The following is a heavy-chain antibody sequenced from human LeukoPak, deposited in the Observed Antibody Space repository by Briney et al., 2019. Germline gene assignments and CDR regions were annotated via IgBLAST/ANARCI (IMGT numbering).Heavy chain of an antibody. CDR1: GGSIGTYY. V-gene: IGHV4-59*01. CDR3: ARDRHWTNDWVFDY. J-gene: IGHJ4*02. Sequence: SETLSLTCTVSGGSIGTYYWSWIRQSPGKGLEWIGYIYYNGYTDYNPSLKSRVTISLHMSKNQFSLKLSSMTAADTAVYYCARDRHWTNDWVFDYWGQGTLVTVSS. CDR2: IYYNGYT. D-gene: IGHD1/OR15-1a*01.